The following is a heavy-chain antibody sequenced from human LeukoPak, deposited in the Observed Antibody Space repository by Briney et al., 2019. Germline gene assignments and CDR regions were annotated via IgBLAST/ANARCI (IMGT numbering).Heavy chain of an antibody. Sequence: PGGSLRLSCAASGFTFSSYAMSWVRPAPGKGLEWVSAISGSGGSTYYADSVKGRFTISRDNSKNTLYLQMNSLRAEDAAVYYCAKDEGAAAGTFSVMDVWGKGTTVTVSS. CDR1: GFTFSSYA. CDR3: AKDEGAAAGTFSVMDV. J-gene: IGHJ6*04. V-gene: IGHV3-23*01. D-gene: IGHD6-13*01. CDR2: ISGSGGST.